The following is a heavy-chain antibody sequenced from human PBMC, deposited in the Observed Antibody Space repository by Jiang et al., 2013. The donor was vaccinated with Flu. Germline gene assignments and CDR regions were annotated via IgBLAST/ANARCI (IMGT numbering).Heavy chain of an antibody. V-gene: IGHV1-69*01. J-gene: IGHJ4*02. D-gene: IGHD6-13*01. Sequence: VQLVESGAEVKKPGSSVKVSCKASGGTFSSYAISWVRQAPGQGLEWMGGIIPIFGTANYAQKFQGRVTITADESTSTAYMELSSLRSEDTAVYYCASPMPGIAAAGSDYWGQGTLVTVSS. CDR1: GGTFSSYA. CDR2: IIPIFGTA. CDR3: ASPMPGIAAAGSDY.